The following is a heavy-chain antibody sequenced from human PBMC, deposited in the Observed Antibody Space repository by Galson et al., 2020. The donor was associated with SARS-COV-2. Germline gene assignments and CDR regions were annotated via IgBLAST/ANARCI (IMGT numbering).Heavy chain of an antibody. Sequence: GGSLRLSCAASGFTFTTYAMSWVRQAPGKGLEWVSTISDSGGRTYNADSVTGRFTITRDNSKNTLYLQMNSLRAEDTAVYYCAKYYYGSSGYSRYAFDIWGQGTMVTVSS. CDR2: ISDSGGRT. CDR1: GFTFTTYA. D-gene: IGHD3-22*01. J-gene: IGHJ3*02. V-gene: IGHV3-23*01. CDR3: AKYYYGSSGYSRYAFDI.